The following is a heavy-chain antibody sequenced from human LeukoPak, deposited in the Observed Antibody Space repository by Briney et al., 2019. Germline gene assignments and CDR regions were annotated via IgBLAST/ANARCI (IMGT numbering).Heavy chain of an antibody. V-gene: IGHV1-2*02. D-gene: IGHD3-3*01. CDR1: GYTFTGYY. J-gene: IGHJ4*02. CDR3: ARSSRFLEWLYGY. CDR2: INPNSGGT. Sequence: GASVTVSCTASGYTFTGYYMHWVRQAPGQGLEWMGWINPNSGGTNYAQKFQGRVTMTRDTSISTAYMELSRLRSDDTAVYYCARSSRFLEWLYGYWGQGTLVTVSS.